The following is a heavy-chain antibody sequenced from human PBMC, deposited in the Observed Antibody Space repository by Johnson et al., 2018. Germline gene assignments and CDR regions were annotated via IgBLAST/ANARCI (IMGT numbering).Heavy chain of an antibody. CDR1: GFTFDDYA. CDR2: ISWNSGSI. V-gene: IGHV3-9*01. Sequence: VQLVESGGGLVQPGRSMRLSCAASGFTFDDYAMHWVRQAPGKGLEWVSGISWNSGSIGYADSVKGRFTISRDNAKNSLYLQMNSLRAEDTALYYCARLWAYCGGDCLDAFDIWGQGTMVTVSS. CDR3: ARLWAYCGGDCLDAFDI. J-gene: IGHJ3*02. D-gene: IGHD2-21*02.